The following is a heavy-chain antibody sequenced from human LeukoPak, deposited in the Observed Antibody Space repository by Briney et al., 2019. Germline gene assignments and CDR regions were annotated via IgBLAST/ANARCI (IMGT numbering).Heavy chain of an antibody. CDR2: IYYGGRT. Sequence: PSETLSLTCIVSGGSISSSSYYWGWIRQPPGKGLEWIGSIYYGGRTYYNPSLKSRVTISVDTSKNQFSLKVTSVTAADTAIYYCARGLRPYYSLGPGEYWGQGTLVTVSS. V-gene: IGHV4-39*01. D-gene: IGHD3-10*01. CDR3: ARGLRPYYSLGPGEY. J-gene: IGHJ4*02. CDR1: GGSISSSSYY.